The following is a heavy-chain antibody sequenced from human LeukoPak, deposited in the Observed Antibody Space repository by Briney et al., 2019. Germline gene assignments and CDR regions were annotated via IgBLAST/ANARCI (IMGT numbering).Heavy chain of an antibody. J-gene: IGHJ5*02. Sequence: SETLSLTCTVSGGSISSGGYYWSWIRQHPGKGLEWIGYIYYSGSTNYNPSLKSRVTISVDTSKNQFSLKLSSVTAADTAVYYCAREVSTGGYYYGLNWFDPWGQGTLVTVSS. D-gene: IGHD3-10*01. V-gene: IGHV4-61*08. CDR3: AREVSTGGYYYGLNWFDP. CDR1: GGSISSGGYY. CDR2: IYYSGST.